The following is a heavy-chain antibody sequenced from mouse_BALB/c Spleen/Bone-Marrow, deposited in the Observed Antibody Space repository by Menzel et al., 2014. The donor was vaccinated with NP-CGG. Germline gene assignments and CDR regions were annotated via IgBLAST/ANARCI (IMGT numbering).Heavy chain of an antibody. Sequence: VQLQQPGTDLVEPGASVKLSCTASGFNIKDTYMHWVKQRPEQGLDWIGRIDPASGNIQYDPKFQGRAAITADTSSNTAHLQLSSLTSEDTAVYYCASLTGTFDYWGQGTPLTVSS. CDR1: GFNIKDTY. V-gene: IGHV14-3*02. CDR2: IDPASGNI. J-gene: IGHJ2*01. D-gene: IGHD4-1*01. CDR3: ASLTGTFDY.